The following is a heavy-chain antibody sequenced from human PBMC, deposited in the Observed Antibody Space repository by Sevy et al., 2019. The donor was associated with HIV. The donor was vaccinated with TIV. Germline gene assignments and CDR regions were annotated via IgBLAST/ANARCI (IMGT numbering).Heavy chain of an antibody. CDR3: AREGIMITFGGVIVIQGWFDP. CDR1: GFTFSSYA. CDR2: ISYDGSNK. V-gene: IGHV3-30*04. D-gene: IGHD3-16*02. Sequence: GGSLGLSCAASGFTFSSYAMHWVRQAPGKGLEWVAVISYDGSNKYYADSVKGRFTISRDNSKNTLYLQMNSLRAEDTAVYYCAREGIMITFGGVIVIQGWFDPWGQGTLVTVSS. J-gene: IGHJ5*02.